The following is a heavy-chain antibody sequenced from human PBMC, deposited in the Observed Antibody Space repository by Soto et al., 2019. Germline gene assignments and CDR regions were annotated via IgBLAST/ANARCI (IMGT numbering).Heavy chain of an antibody. Sequence: SETLSLTCTFCGYSISRGDYYWSWIRQPPGKGLEWIGYIYYSGSTYYNPSLESRVTISVDTSKSQFSLKLNSVTAADTALYYCAREGYGGNSAYYLDYWGQGTLLPVSS. D-gene: IGHD4-17*01. J-gene: IGHJ4*02. CDR2: IYYSGST. V-gene: IGHV4-30-4*01. CDR3: AREGYGGNSAYYLDY. CDR1: GYSISRGDYY.